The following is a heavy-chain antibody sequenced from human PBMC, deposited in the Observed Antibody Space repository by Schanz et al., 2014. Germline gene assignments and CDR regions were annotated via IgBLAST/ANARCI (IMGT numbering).Heavy chain of an antibody. CDR3: TRGGYSYALSAFDI. CDR1: GYSFISHA. V-gene: IGHV1-3*04. Sequence: VQLEQSGAEVKKPGASVKVSCKASGYSFISHAIHWVRQAPGQRLEWMGWISTSNGNTNYIQKLQGRVTMTTDTSTSTAYMELRSLRSDDTALYYCTRGGYSYALSAFDIWGQGTMVTVSS. CDR2: ISTSNGNT. J-gene: IGHJ3*02. D-gene: IGHD5-18*01.